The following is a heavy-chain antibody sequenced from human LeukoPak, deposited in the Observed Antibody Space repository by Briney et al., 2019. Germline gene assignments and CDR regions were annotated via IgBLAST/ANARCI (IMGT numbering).Heavy chain of an antibody. J-gene: IGHJ4*02. Sequence: TGESLEISCKGSGYSFTTYWIGWVRQMPGKGLEWMGIIFPSDSDTRYSPSFQGQVTISADKSISTAYLQWSSLKASDTAIYYCTRGRPIDYWGQGTLVTVSS. CDR2: IFPSDSDT. CDR3: TRGRPIDY. CDR1: GYSFTTYW. V-gene: IGHV5-51*01.